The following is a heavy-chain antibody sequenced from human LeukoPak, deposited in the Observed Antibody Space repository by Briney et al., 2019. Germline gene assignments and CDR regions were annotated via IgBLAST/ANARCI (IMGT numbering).Heavy chain of an antibody. J-gene: IGHJ4*02. Sequence: SETLSLTCTVSGGSISSSSYYWGWIRQPPGKGLEWIGSIYYSGSTYYNPSLKSRVTISVDTSKNQFSLKLSSVTAADTAVYYCARDVKRYYYDSSYDYWGQGTLVTVSS. V-gene: IGHV4-39*07. D-gene: IGHD3-22*01. CDR1: GGSISSSSYY. CDR2: IYYSGST. CDR3: ARDVKRYYYDSSYDY.